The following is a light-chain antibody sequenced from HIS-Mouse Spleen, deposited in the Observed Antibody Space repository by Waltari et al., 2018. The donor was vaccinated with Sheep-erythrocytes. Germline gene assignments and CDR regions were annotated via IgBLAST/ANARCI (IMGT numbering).Light chain of an antibody. CDR3: QAWDSSTAVV. CDR1: KLGDKY. V-gene: IGLV3-1*01. Sequence: SYELTQPPSVSVSPGQTASITCSGEKLGDKYACWYQQKPGQSHVLVIYQESKRPSGIPERFSGSNSGNTATLTISGTQAMDEADYYCQAWDSSTAVVFGGGTKLTVL. J-gene: IGLJ2*01. CDR2: QES.